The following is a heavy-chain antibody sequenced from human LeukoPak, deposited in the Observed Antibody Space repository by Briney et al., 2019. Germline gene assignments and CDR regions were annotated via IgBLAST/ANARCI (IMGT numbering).Heavy chain of an antibody. Sequence: GASVKVSCKASGGTFSSYAISWVRQAPGQGLEWMGGIIPIFGTANYAQKFQGRVTITADESTSTAYTELSSLRSEDTAVYYCATGASLSSDYYYYGMDVWGQGTTVTVSS. CDR1: GGTFSSYA. V-gene: IGHV1-69*13. CDR3: ATGASLSSDYYYYGMDV. D-gene: IGHD6-6*01. CDR2: IIPIFGTA. J-gene: IGHJ6*02.